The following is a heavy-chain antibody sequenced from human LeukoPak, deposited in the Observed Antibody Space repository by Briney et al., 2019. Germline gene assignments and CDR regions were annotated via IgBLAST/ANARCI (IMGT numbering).Heavy chain of an antibody. CDR1: GYTFTASY. CDR2: INPNSGGT. Sequence: ASVKVSCKASGYTFTASYIHWVRQAPGQGLEWMGWINPNSGGTNYAQKFQGRVTMTRDTSISTAYMELSRLTSDDTAVYYCARDGDGYSPWGQGTLVTVSS. CDR3: ARDGDGYSP. D-gene: IGHD5-24*01. V-gene: IGHV1-2*02. J-gene: IGHJ5*02.